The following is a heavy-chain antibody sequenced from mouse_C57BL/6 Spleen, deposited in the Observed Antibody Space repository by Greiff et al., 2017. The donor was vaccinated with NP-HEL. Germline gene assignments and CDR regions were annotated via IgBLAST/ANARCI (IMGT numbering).Heavy chain of an antibody. V-gene: IGHV3-6*01. CDR3: ARGAYYSKEFAY. CDR1: GYSITSGYY. J-gene: IGHJ3*01. CDR2: ISYDGSN. Sequence: EVKLMESGPGLVKPSQSLSLTCSVTGYSITSGYYWNWIRQFPGNKLEWMGYISYDGSNNYNPSLKNRISITRDTSKNQFFLKLNSVTTEDTATYYCARGAYYSKEFAYWGQGTLVTVSA. D-gene: IGHD2-5*01.